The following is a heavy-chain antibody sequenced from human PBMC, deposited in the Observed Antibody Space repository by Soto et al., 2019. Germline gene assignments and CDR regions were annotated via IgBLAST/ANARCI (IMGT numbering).Heavy chain of an antibody. D-gene: IGHD2-15*01. J-gene: IGHJ5*02. CDR3: ARDQEYCSGGSCYNWFDP. CDR1: GYTFTSYG. V-gene: IGHV1-2*04. Sequence: ASVKVSCKASGYTFTSYGISWVRQAPGQGLEWMGWISPNSGSTNYAQKFQGWVTMTRDTSISTAYMELSRLRSDDTAVYYCARDQEYCSGGSCYNWFDPWGQGTLVTVSS. CDR2: ISPNSGST.